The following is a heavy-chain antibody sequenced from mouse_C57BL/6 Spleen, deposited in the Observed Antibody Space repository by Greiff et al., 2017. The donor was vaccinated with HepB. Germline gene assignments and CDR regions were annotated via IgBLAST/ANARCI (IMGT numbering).Heavy chain of an antibody. V-gene: IGHV1-53*01. CDR3: ARGGYGYDRFAY. CDR1: GYTFTSYW. J-gene: IGHJ3*01. Sequence: QVQLKESGTELVKPGASVKLSCKASGYTFTSYWMHWVKQRPGQGLEWIGNINPSNGGTNYNEKFKSKATLTVDKSSSTAYMQLSSLTSEDSAVYYCARGGYGYDRFAYWGQGTLVTVSA. D-gene: IGHD2-2*01. CDR2: INPSNGGT.